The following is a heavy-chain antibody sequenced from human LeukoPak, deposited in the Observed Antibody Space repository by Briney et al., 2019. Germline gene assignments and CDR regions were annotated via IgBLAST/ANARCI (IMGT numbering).Heavy chain of an antibody. D-gene: IGHD2-21*01. CDR2: IYYSGST. V-gene: IGHV4-30-4*01. Sequence: SETLSLTCTVSGGSISSGDYYWSWIRQPPGKGLEWIGYIYYSGSTYYNPSLKSRVTISVDTSKNQFSLKLSSVTAADTAVYYCARDRRDYCGGACHSPDDYYGLDVWGQGTAVTVSS. J-gene: IGHJ6*02. CDR1: GGSISSGDYY. CDR3: ARDRRDYCGGACHSPDDYYGLDV.